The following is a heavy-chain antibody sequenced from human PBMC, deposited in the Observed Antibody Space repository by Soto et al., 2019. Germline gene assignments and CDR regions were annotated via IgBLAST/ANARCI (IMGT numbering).Heavy chain of an antibody. Sequence: PSVKVSCKASGYTFIGYYMHWVRQAPGQGLEWMGWINPNSGDTNYAQKFQGRVTMTRDTSISTAYTELSRLRFDDTAVYYCARARTNYYNTSDYDFWGQGTLVTVSS. D-gene: IGHD3-22*01. CDR1: GYTFIGYY. CDR3: ARARTNYYNTSDYDF. CDR2: INPNSGDT. J-gene: IGHJ4*02. V-gene: IGHV1-2*02.